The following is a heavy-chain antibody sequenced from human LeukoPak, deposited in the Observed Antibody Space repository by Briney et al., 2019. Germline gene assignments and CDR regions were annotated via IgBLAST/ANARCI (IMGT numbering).Heavy chain of an antibody. CDR2: ISYDGIYK. Sequence: GRSLRLSCAASGFTFSSYGMHWVRQAPGKGLEWVAYISYDGIYKNYTDSVKGRFTIARDNSKTTLSLQMISLRPEDSAAYSCAKDRSTGWYAGFDFWGQGTLVTVSS. V-gene: IGHV3-30*18. CDR1: GFTFSSYG. J-gene: IGHJ5*01. D-gene: IGHD6-19*01. CDR3: AKDRSTGWYAGFDF.